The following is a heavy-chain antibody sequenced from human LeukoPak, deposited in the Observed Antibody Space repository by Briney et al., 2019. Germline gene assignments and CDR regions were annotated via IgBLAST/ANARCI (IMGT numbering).Heavy chain of an antibody. J-gene: IGHJ4*02. Sequence: PGGPLRLSCSASGFTFSSYAMHWVRQAPGKGLEYVSAISSNGGSTYYADSVKGRFTISRDNSKNTLYLQMSSLRAEDTAVYYCVKVPITMVRGGTFDYWGQGTLVTVSS. CDR1: GFTFSSYA. D-gene: IGHD3-10*01. CDR2: ISSNGGST. CDR3: VKVPITMVRGGTFDY. V-gene: IGHV3-64D*06.